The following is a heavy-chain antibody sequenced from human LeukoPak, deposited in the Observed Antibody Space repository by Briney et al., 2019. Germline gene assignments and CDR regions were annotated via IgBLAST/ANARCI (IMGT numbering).Heavy chain of an antibody. CDR3: AMRHSSSWYRYFVG. Sequence: SETLSLTCAVYGGSFSDYYWSWIRQSPGKGLEWIGEMNQSGTTKYNPSLEGRVTTSVDTSKNQFSLNLTSMSAADTGVYFCAMRHSSSWYRYFVGRGQGTLVTVSS. CDR1: GGSFSDYY. V-gene: IGHV4-34*01. D-gene: IGHD6-13*01. J-gene: IGHJ1*01. CDR2: MNQSGTT.